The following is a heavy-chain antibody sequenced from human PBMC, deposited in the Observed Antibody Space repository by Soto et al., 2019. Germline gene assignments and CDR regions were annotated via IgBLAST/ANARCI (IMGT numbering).Heavy chain of an antibody. V-gene: IGHV3-7*01. CDR3: ARDSVYSSIDSVKHYLDY. J-gene: IGHJ4*02. CDR2: IKFDGSGI. CDR1: GFTFSVYW. D-gene: IGHD5-12*01. Sequence: EVQLVESGGKVVQPGGSLRLSCVASGFTFSVYWMSWVRQAPGEGLEWVARIKFDGSGIQYADSVKGRFSISRDNAGNSVYVKMNSLRAEDTAVYYGARDSVYSSIDSVKHYLDYWGQGAVVTVPS.